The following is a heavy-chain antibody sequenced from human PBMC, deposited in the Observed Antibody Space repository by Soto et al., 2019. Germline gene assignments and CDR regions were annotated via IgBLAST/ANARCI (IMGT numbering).Heavy chain of an antibody. CDR2: INHSGST. V-gene: IGHV4-34*01. CDR1: GGSFSGYY. D-gene: IGHD3-16*02. J-gene: IGHJ4*02. Sequence: PSETLSLTCAVYGGSFSGYYWSWIRQPPGKGLEWIGEINHSGSTNYNPSLKSRVTISVDTSKNQFSLKLSSVTAADTAVYYCARVYIWGSYRLDYWGQGTLVTVSS. CDR3: ARVYIWGSYRLDY.